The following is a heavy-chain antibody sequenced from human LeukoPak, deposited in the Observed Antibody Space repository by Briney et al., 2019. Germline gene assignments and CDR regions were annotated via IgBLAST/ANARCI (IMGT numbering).Heavy chain of an antibody. V-gene: IGHV3-21*01. D-gene: IGHD3-10*01. J-gene: IGHJ5*02. CDR2: ISGGGSYI. CDR3: ARDRVASGRFGEVAS. Sequence: GGSLRLSCAASGFTFSTYSMDWVRQAPGKGLEWVSFISGGGSYIYYAESVKGRFTISRDNAKNSLYLQMNSLRAEDTAIYYCARDRVASGRFGEVASWGQGTLVTVSS. CDR1: GFTFSTYS.